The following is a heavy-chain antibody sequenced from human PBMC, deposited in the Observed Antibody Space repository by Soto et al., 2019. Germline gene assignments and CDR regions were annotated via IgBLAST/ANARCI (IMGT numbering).Heavy chain of an antibody. CDR3: AHSRCGGDCLQSYSSHYYYGMDV. Sequence: QITLKESGPSLVKPTQTLTLTCTFSGFSLSTGGVGVGWIRQPPGKALEWLALIYWDDDKRYSPSLRSRLTVTKDTSQNQVVLTMTTMDPVDTATYYCAHSRCGGDCLQSYSSHYYYGMDVWGQGTTVTVSS. D-gene: IGHD2-21*02. V-gene: IGHV2-5*02. CDR2: IYWDDDK. J-gene: IGHJ6*02. CDR1: GFSLSTGGVG.